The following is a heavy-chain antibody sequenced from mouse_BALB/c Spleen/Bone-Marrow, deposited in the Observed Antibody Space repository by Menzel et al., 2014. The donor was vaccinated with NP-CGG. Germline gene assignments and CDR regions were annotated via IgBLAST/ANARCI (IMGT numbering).Heavy chain of an antibody. V-gene: IGHV1-14*01. CDR1: GYTFTSYL. J-gene: IGHJ1*01. CDR2: ITPYNDDT. CDR3: AREVRLYFDV. D-gene: IGHD2-14*01. Sequence: SGPELVKPGASVKMSCKASGYTFTSYLIHWVKQKPGQGLEWIGYITPYNDDTKYNEKFKGKATLTADTSSSTAYMQLSSLTSEDSAVYFCAREVRLYFDVWGAGTTVSVSS.